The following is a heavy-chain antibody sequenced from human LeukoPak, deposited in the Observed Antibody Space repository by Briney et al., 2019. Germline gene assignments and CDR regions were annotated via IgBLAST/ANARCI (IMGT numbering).Heavy chain of an antibody. CDR3: ARVTMAYYYDSSGYTWADY. CDR2: INPNSGGT. Sequence: ASVKVSCKASGYTFTGYYMHWVRQAPGQGLEWMGWINPNSGGTNYAQKFQGRVTMTRDTSISTAYMELSRLRSDDTAVYYCARVTMAYYYDSSGYTWADYWGQGTLVTVSS. D-gene: IGHD3-22*01. CDR1: GYTFTGYY. V-gene: IGHV1-2*02. J-gene: IGHJ4*02.